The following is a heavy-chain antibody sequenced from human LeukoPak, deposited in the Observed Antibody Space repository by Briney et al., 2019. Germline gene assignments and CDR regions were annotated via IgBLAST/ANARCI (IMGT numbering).Heavy chain of an antibody. V-gene: IGHV3-23*01. Sequence: GGSLRLSCAASGFTFSSYAMSWVRQAPGKGLELVSAISGSGGSTYYADSVKGRFTISRDNSKNTLYLQMNSLRAEDTAVYYCAKSRGYSYGYYYFDYWGQGTLVTVSS. CDR3: AKSRGYSYGYYYFDY. CDR1: GFTFSSYA. CDR2: ISGSGGST. D-gene: IGHD5-18*01. J-gene: IGHJ4*02.